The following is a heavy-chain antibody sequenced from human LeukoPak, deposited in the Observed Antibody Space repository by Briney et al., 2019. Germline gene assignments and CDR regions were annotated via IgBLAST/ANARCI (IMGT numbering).Heavy chain of an antibody. CDR2: INHSGST. V-gene: IGHV4-34*01. CDR1: GGSFSGHD. Sequence: SETLSLTCAVYGGSFSGHDWTWIRQSPGKGLEWIGEINHSGSTNYNASLKSRVTISVDTYKNRFSLRLSSVTAADTAVYYCARAPATAGTIDYWGQGTLVTVSS. CDR3: ARAPATAGTIDY. J-gene: IGHJ4*02. D-gene: IGHD1-7*01.